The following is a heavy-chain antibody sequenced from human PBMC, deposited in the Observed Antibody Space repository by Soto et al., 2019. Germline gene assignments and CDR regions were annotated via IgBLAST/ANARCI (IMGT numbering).Heavy chain of an antibody. CDR2: LYEGETT. D-gene: IGHD3-10*01. CDR1: GASTSRTGFH. V-gene: IGHV4-39*01. Sequence: SETLSLTCAVSGASTSRTGFHWGWIRQPPGQGLEWIGSLYEGETTFYNSSLKSRVTISADTSKNHFSLKLSSVTAADTAVYYCARRGSGHTFDYWGQGTLVTVSS. J-gene: IGHJ4*02. CDR3: ARRGSGHTFDY.